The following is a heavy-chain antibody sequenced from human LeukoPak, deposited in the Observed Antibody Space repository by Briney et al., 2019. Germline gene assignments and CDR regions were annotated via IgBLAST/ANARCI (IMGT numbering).Heavy chain of an antibody. CDR1: GFTFSSYS. CDR2: ISSSSSYI. D-gene: IGHD3-10*01. V-gene: IGHV3-21*01. Sequence: GGSLRLSCAASGFTFSSYSMSWVRQAPGKGLEWVSSISSSSSYIYYADSVKGRFTISRDNAKNSLYLQMNSLRAEDTAVYYCARDASYYYGSGSLCFDYWGQGTLVTVSS. CDR3: ARDASYYYGSGSLCFDY. J-gene: IGHJ4*02.